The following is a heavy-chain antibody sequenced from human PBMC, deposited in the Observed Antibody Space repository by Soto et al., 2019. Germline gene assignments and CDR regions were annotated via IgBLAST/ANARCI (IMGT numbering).Heavy chain of an antibody. Sequence: ASLRLSYAASGFTFSSYAMSWVRQAPGKGLDWVSGISASGGSTYYADSVKGRFTISRDNSKNTLYLQMNSLRPEDTALYYSARGESIYYYYGMDVWGQGTTVTVSS. D-gene: IGHD3-3*02. J-gene: IGHJ6*02. CDR3: ARGESIYYYYGMDV. CDR2: ISASGGST. CDR1: GFTFSSYA. V-gene: IGHV3-23*01.